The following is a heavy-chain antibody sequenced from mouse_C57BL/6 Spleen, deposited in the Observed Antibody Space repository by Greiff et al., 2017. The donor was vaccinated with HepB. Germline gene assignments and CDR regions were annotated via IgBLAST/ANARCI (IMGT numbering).Heavy chain of an antibody. CDR3: ARSHYGSSYGWFAY. Sequence: VQLQQSGAELVRPGPSVKVSCKASGYAFTNYLIEWVKQRPGQGLEWIGVINPGSGGTNYNEKFKGKATLTADKSSSTAYMQLSSLTSEDSAVYFCARSHYGSSYGWFAYWGQGTLVTVSA. CDR2: INPGSGGT. CDR1: GYAFTNYL. J-gene: IGHJ3*01. V-gene: IGHV1-54*01. D-gene: IGHD1-1*01.